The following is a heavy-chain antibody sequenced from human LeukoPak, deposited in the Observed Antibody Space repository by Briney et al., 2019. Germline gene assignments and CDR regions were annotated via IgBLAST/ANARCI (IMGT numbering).Heavy chain of an antibody. CDR3: ARTYGSSGLGYFDL. J-gene: IGHJ2*01. V-gene: IGHV4-59*01. CDR1: GGSISSYY. D-gene: IGHD6-13*01. CDR2: IYYSRST. Sequence: SETLSLTCTVSGGSISSYYWSWIRQPPGKGLEWIGYIYYSRSTNYSPSLKSRLTISVDTSKNQFSLKLSSVNAADTAVYYCARTYGSSGLGYFDLWGRGTLVTVSS.